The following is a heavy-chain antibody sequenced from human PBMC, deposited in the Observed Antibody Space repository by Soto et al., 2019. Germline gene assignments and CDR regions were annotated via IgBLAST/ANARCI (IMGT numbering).Heavy chain of an antibody. D-gene: IGHD1-26*01. V-gene: IGHV4-39*01. J-gene: IGHJ6*03. Sequence: NPSETLSLTCTVSGGSISSSSYYWGWIRQPPGKGLEWIGSIYYSGSTYYNPSLKSRVTISVDTSKNQFSLKLSSVTAADTAVYYCARHLLGGLPYYMDVWGKGTTVTVSS. CDR2: IYYSGST. CDR3: ARHLLGGLPYYMDV. CDR1: GGSISSSSYY.